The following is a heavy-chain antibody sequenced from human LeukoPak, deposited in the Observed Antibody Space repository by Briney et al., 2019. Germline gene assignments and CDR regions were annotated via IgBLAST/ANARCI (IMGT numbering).Heavy chain of an antibody. CDR3: ARTYSGSYYEGNAFDI. Sequence: SETLSLTCAVYGGSFSGYYWGWIRQPPGKGLEWIGSIYYSGSTYYNPSLKSRVTISVDTSKSQFSLKLSSVTAADTAVYYCARTYSGSYYEGNAFDIWGQGTMVTVSS. D-gene: IGHD1-26*01. V-gene: IGHV4-39*01. CDR1: GGSFSGYY. J-gene: IGHJ3*02. CDR2: IYYSGST.